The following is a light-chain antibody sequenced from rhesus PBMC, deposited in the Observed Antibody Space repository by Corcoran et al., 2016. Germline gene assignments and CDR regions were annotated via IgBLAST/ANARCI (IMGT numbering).Light chain of an antibody. J-gene: IGKJ1*01. CDR3: QQHISYPWT. V-gene: IGKV1-25*01. CDR2: DAS. CDR1: QGIRKY. Sequence: DIQMTQSPSSLSASVGDTVTITCQASQGIRKYLAWYQPKPGKAPKLLIYDASTLQSGVPSRFSGSGSGTKFTLTISSLQPEGFATYYCQQHISYPWTFGQGTKVEIK.